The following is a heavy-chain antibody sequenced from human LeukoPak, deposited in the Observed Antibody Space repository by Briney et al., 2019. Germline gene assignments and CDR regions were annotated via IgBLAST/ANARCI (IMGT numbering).Heavy chain of an antibody. CDR3: ARAGTTGGAFDI. V-gene: IGHV4-59*01. CDR1: GGSISSYY. CDR2: IYYSGST. Sequence: SETLSLTCTVSGGSISSYYWIWIRQPPGKGLEWIGYIYYSGSTNYNPSLKSRVTISVDTSKNQFSLKLSSVTAADTAVYYCARAGTTGGAFDIWGQGTMVTVSS. J-gene: IGHJ3*02. D-gene: IGHD4-17*01.